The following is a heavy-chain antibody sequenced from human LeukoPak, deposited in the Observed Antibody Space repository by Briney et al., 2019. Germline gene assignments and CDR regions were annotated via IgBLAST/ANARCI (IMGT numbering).Heavy chain of an antibody. D-gene: IGHD5-24*01. CDR3: AMRDGYGAPVYFDY. J-gene: IGHJ4*02. CDR2: VYPGDFDT. V-gene: IGHV5-51*01. Sequence: GVSRQSSSNGSAYVFTSYWMGWAGPVPGKGLGWMGSVYPGDFDTRYSPSFQGQVTISADKSISTAYLQWSSLKASDTAMYYCAMRDGYGAPVYFDYWGQGTLVTVSS. CDR1: AYVFTSYW.